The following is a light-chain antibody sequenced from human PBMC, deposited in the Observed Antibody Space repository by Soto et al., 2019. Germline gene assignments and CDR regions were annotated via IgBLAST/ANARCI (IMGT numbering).Light chain of an antibody. J-gene: IGKJ1*01. V-gene: IGKV1-5*01. CDR2: DAS. Sequence: DIQMTQSPSTLSASVGYRFTITCRASQSFTRWLAWYQQKPGKAPKLLIYDASNLEIGVPSRFSGSGSGTEFTLTISSLQPDDFATYYCQKYNSYLWTFGQGTTGDIK. CDR3: QKYNSYLWT. CDR1: QSFTRW.